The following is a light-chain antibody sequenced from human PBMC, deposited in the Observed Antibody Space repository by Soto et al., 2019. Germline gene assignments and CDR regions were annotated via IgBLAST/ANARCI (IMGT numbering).Light chain of an antibody. CDR3: SSYTSSSTRV. Sequence: QSALTQPASVSVSPGQSITISCTGTSSDVGAYDYVSWYQQHPDKAPKLMIYEVSNRPSGVSNRFSGSKSVNTGTLTISGLQADDEADYYCSSYTSSSTRVFGTGTKVTVL. V-gene: IGLV2-14*03. CDR1: SSDVGAYDY. CDR2: EVS. J-gene: IGLJ1*01.